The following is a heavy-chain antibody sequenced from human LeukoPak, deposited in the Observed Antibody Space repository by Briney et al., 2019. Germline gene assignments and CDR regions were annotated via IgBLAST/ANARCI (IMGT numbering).Heavy chain of an antibody. Sequence: GGSLRLSCAGSGFTFSSYSMGWVRQAPGKGLAWVANIKDSGIEKEYVDSVKGRFTISRDNAKNSLYLQMNSLRVEDTALYFCARWRGAQSEFDYWGQGTQVTVSS. CDR2: IKDSGIEK. CDR1: GFTFSSYS. CDR3: ARWRGAQSEFDY. D-gene: IGHD3-3*01. V-gene: IGHV3-7*01. J-gene: IGHJ4*02.